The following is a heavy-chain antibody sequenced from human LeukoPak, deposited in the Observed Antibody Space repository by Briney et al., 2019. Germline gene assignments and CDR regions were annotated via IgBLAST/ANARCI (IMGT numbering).Heavy chain of an antibody. Sequence: PGGSLRLSCAASGFTFSSYAMHWVRQASGKGLEWVAVISYDGSNKYYADSVKGRLTISRDNSKNTLYLQMNSLRAEDTAVYYCARDSSSSSYGMDVWGQGTTVTVSS. CDR2: ISYDGSNK. CDR3: ARDSSSSSYGMDV. J-gene: IGHJ6*02. V-gene: IGHV3-30-3*01. CDR1: GFTFSSYA. D-gene: IGHD6-6*01.